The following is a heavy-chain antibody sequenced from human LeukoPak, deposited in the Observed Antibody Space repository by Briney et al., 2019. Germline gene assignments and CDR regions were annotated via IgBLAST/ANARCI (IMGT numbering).Heavy chain of an antibody. Sequence: ASVKVSCMASGYTFTSYDINWVRQATGQGLEWMGWMNPNSGNTGYAQKFQGRVTMTRNTSISTAYMELSSLRSEDTAVYYCASWDDYGDYALDYWGQGTLVTVSS. CDR3: ASWDDYGDYALDY. J-gene: IGHJ4*02. D-gene: IGHD4-17*01. CDR1: GYTFTSYD. V-gene: IGHV1-8*01. CDR2: MNPNSGNT.